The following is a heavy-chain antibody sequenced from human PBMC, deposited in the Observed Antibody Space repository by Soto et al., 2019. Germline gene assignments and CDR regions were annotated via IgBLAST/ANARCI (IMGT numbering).Heavy chain of an antibody. Sequence: ASVKVSCKASGGTFSSYAISWVRQAPGQGLEWMGGIIPIFGTANYAQKFQGRVTITADESTSTAYMELSSLRSEDTAVYYCARVEYYYDSSGYLNYWGQGTLVTVSS. J-gene: IGHJ4*02. CDR1: GGTFSSYA. CDR2: IIPIFGTA. D-gene: IGHD3-22*01. V-gene: IGHV1-69*13. CDR3: ARVEYYYDSSGYLNY.